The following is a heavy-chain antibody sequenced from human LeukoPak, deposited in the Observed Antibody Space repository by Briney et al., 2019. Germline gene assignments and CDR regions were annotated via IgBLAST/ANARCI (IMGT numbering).Heavy chain of an antibody. V-gene: IGHV4-34*01. J-gene: IGHJ6*02. D-gene: IGHD6-13*01. CDR1: GGSFSGYS. CDR2: INPTGST. CDR3: ARGRWIAAGGDYYYYGLDV. Sequence: PSETQSLTCVVYGGSFSGYSWSWIRQPPGKGLGWIGEINPTGSTNYNPSLESRVTISLDTSKNQFSLKLSSVTAADTAVYYCARGRWIAAGGDYYYYGLDVWGQGTTVTVSS.